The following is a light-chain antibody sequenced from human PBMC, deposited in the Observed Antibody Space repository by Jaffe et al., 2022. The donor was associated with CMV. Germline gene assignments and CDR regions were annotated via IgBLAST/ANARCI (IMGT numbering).Light chain of an antibody. Sequence: QSALTQPPSVSGALGQTVTISCTGSNSDIGAGYDVHWYKHVPGTAPTVLIYGSTTRPSGVADRFSGSKSGTSASLTITGLQAEDEGEYYCQSYADRLSGSKVFGGGTKLTVL. CDR3: QSYADRLSGSKV. CDR1: NSDIGAGYD. V-gene: IGLV1-40*01. J-gene: IGLJ2*01. CDR2: GST.